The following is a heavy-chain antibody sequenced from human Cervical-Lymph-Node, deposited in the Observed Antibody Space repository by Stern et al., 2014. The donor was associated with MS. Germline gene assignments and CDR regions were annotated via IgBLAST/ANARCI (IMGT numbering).Heavy chain of an antibody. D-gene: IGHD6-13*01. V-gene: IGHV1-69*01. J-gene: IGHJ4*02. CDR2: LTPMFGTS. CDR3: ARDQGGIADS. CDR1: GGSFSMDT. Sequence: VQLVESGAEVKKPGSSVKVSCKASGGSFSMDTISWVRQAPGQGLEWMGGLTPMFGTSNYAREFKGRVTTTADESTSTAYMELTSLRSEDTAVYFCARDQGGIADSWGQGTLVIVSS.